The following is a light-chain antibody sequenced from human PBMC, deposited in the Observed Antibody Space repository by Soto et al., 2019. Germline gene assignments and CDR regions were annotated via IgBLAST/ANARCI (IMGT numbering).Light chain of an antibody. CDR1: QDLDKW. CDR3: QQYVSYWT. V-gene: IGKV1-5*01. CDR2: KSS. Sequence: ILMSQSPSSLSASVGDRVTITCRASQDLDKWLAWYQQKPGRAPNLLIYKSSTLRQGVPSRFSGIGSGTEYSLTITDLQPDDFATYYCQQYVSYWTFGQGTVVDMK. J-gene: IGKJ1*01.